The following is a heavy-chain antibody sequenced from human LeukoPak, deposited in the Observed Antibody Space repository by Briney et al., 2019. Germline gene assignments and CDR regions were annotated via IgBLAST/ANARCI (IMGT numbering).Heavy chain of an antibody. D-gene: IGHD4-17*01. Sequence: GGSLRLSCAASGFTFNSYEMNWDRQSPGKGLEWVSYISGSDSSSGKTESYADSVKGRLTISRDNAKNSLFLHMNSLRVEDTGVYYCTRDHAYGYDNWGHGTLVTVSS. CDR2: ISGSDSSSGKTE. CDR1: GFTFNSYE. J-gene: IGHJ4*01. V-gene: IGHV3-48*03. CDR3: TRDHAYGYDN.